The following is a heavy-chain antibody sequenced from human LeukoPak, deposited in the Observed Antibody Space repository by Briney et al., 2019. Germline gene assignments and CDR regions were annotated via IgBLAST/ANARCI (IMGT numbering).Heavy chain of an antibody. V-gene: IGHV4-38-2*02. Sequence: SETLSLTCTVSGYSISSGYYWGWIRQPPGKGLEWTGSIDHSGSTNYNPSLKSRVTISVDTSKNQFSLKLSSVTAADTAVYYCARDQDGAFDIWGQGTMVTVSS. CDR2: IDHSGST. CDR3: ARDQDGAFDI. CDR1: GYSISSGYY. D-gene: IGHD2-15*01. J-gene: IGHJ3*02.